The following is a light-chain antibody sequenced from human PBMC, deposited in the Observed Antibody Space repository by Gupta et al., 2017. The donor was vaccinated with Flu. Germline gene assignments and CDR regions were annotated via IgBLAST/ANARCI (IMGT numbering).Light chain of an antibody. Sequence: GERATLSCRASQSVSNQLAWYQQKPGQTPRLLIHDAYNRATGIPARFSGSGSGTDFTLIISSLEPEDFAVYYCQQRSNWPLTFGQGTRLELK. V-gene: IGKV3-11*01. CDR1: QSVSNQ. CDR2: DAY. CDR3: QQRSNWPLT. J-gene: IGKJ5*01.